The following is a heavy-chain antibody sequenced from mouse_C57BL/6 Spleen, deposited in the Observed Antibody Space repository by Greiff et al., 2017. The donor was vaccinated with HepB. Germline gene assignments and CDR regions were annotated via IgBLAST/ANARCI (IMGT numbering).Heavy chain of an antibody. CDR3: AITTVVATGYFDY. V-gene: IGHV1-53*01. CDR2: INPSNGGT. Sequence: QVQLKQPGTELVKPGASVKLSCKASGYTFTSYWMHWVKQRPGQGLEWIGNINPSNGGTNYNEKFKSKATLTVDKYSSTAYMQLSSLTSEDSSVYYCAITTVVATGYFDYWGQGTTLTVSS. D-gene: IGHD1-1*01. J-gene: IGHJ2*01. CDR1: GYTFTSYW.